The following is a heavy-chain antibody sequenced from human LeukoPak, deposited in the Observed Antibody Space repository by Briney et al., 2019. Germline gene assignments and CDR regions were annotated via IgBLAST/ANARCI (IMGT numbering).Heavy chain of an antibody. Sequence: PGGSLRLSCAASGFTFSDYYMSWIRQAPGKGLEWVSYISSSGSTIYYADSVKGRFTISGDNAKNSLYLQMNSLRAEDTAVYYCARDGGPSYYYDSSGYYCGYWGQGTLVAVSS. CDR1: GFTFSDYY. CDR2: ISSSGSTI. V-gene: IGHV3-11*01. J-gene: IGHJ4*02. CDR3: ARDGGPSYYYDSSGYYCGY. D-gene: IGHD3-22*01.